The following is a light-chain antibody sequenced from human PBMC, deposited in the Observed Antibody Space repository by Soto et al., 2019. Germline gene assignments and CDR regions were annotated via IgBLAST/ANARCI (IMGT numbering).Light chain of an antibody. CDR2: TNN. J-gene: IGLJ1*01. CDR3: ATWDDSLKGV. CDR1: TSNIGSHP. V-gene: IGLV1-44*01. Sequence: QSVLTQPPSASGTPGQRVTISCSGSTSNIGSHPVNWFQHLPGTAPKPLIITNNQRPSGVPDRFSGYKSGTSASLVISGLQSEDEADYYCATWDDSLKGVFGTGTKVTVL.